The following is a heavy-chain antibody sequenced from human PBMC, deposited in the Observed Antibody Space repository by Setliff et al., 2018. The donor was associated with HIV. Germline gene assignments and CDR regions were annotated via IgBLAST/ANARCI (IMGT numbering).Heavy chain of an antibody. CDR2: IIPIFGTA. CDR1: GGTFSSYV. Sequence: SVKVSCKASGGTFSSYVISWVRQAPGQGLEWMGGIIPIFGTANYAQKFQGRVTITTDESTSTVYMELSSLRSEDTAVYYCARDRSNYYYYMDVWGKGTTVTVSS. CDR3: ARDRSNYYYYMDV. V-gene: IGHV1-69*05. J-gene: IGHJ6*03.